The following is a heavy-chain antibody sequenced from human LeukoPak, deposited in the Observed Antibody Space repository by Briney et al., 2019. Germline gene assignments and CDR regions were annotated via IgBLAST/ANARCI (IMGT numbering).Heavy chain of an antibody. J-gene: IGHJ2*01. CDR3: ARSRYRPWYSDL. V-gene: IGHV4-34*01. Sequence: SETLSLTCAVYGGSFSGYYWSWIRQPPARGLEWIGEINHSGSTNYNPSLKSRVTISVDTSKNQFSLKLTSVPDAGTGVSYCARSRYRPWYSDLWGRGTLVTVSS. CDR1: GGSFSGYY. D-gene: IGHD5-18*01. CDR2: INHSGST.